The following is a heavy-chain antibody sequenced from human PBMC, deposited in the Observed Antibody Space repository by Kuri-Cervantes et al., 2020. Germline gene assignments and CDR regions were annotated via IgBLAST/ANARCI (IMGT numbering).Heavy chain of an antibody. CDR2: ISSSSSYI. CDR1: GFTFSSYS. CDR3: ARDAYGSYFRRYGMDV. D-gene: IGHD1-26*01. J-gene: IGHJ6*02. V-gene: IGHV3-21*01. Sequence: GESLKISCAASGFTFSSYSMNWVRQAPGKGLEWVSSISSSSSYIYYADSVKGRLTISRDNAKNSLYLQMNSLRAEDTAVYYCARDAYGSYFRRYGMDVWGQGTTVTVSS.